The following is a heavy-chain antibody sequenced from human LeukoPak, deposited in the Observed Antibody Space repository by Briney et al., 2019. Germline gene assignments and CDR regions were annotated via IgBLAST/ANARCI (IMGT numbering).Heavy chain of an antibody. Sequence: KPGGSLRLSCAASGFTFSSYSMNWVRQAPGKGLEWVSSISSSSSYIYYADSVKGRFTISRDNAKNSLYLQMNSLRAEDTAVYYCARDDSGGEKGLFDYWGQGTLVTVSS. J-gene: IGHJ4*02. D-gene: IGHD3-10*01. CDR1: GFTFSSYS. V-gene: IGHV3-21*01. CDR2: ISSSSSYI. CDR3: ARDDSGGEKGLFDY.